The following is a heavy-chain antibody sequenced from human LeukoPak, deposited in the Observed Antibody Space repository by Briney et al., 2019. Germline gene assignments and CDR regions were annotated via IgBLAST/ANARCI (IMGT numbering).Heavy chain of an antibody. CDR1: GYTFTSYG. D-gene: IGHD2-2*01. V-gene: IGHV1-18*01. Sequence: GASVKVSCKASGYTFTSYGISWVRQAPGQGLEWMGWISAYNGNTNYAQKLQGRVTMTTDTSTSTAYMELRSLRSDDTAVYYCARDSRLYCSSTSCKYYYYYGMDVWGQGTTVTVSS. CDR2: ISAYNGNT. J-gene: IGHJ6*02. CDR3: ARDSRLYCSSTSCKYYYYYGMDV.